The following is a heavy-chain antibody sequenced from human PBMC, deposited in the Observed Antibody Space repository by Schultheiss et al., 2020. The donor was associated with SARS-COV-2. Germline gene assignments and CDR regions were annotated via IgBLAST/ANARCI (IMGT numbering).Heavy chain of an antibody. CDR2: ISYDGSNK. J-gene: IGHJ3*02. CDR1: GFTFSSYA. CDR3: ARQWLVLDAFDI. Sequence: GGSLRLSFAASGFTFSSYAMHWVRQAPGKGLEWVAVISYDGSNKYYADSVKGRFTISRDNSKNTLYLQMNSLRAEDTAVYYCARQWLVLDAFDIWGQGTMVTVSS. D-gene: IGHD6-19*01. V-gene: IGHV3-30-3*01.